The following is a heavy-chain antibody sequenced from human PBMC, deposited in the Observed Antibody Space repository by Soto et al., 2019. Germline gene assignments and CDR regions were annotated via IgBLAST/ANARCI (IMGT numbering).Heavy chain of an antibody. Sequence: GGSLRLSCAASGFTVSSNYMSWVRQAPGKGLEWVSVIYSGGSTYYADSVKGRFTISRDNSKNTLYLQMNSLRAEDTAVYYCARALRVPAAFYYFDYWGQGTLVTVSS. CDR3: ARALRVPAAFYYFDY. D-gene: IGHD2-2*01. CDR2: IYSGGST. J-gene: IGHJ4*02. CDR1: GFTVSSNY. V-gene: IGHV3-66*01.